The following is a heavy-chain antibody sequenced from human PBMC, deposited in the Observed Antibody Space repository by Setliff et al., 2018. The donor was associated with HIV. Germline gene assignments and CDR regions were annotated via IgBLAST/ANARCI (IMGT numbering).Heavy chain of an antibody. Sequence: KTSETLSLTCSVSGGSLSGYHWSWIRQPPGKGLEWIGYFCKSGSTNSGPSFKSRVSMSGDTSKNQLSLKVTSVTAADTAVYYCARLSDTAMASFDSWGQGTLVTVSS. V-gene: IGHV4-59*08. CDR1: GGSLSGYH. CDR2: FCKSGST. J-gene: IGHJ4*02. D-gene: IGHD5-18*01. CDR3: ARLSDTAMASFDS.